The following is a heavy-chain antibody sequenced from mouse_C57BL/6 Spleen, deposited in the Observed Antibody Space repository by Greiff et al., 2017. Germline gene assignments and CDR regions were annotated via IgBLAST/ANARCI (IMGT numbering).Heavy chain of an antibody. J-gene: IGHJ1*03. CDR2: IDPSDSET. V-gene: IGHV1-52*01. D-gene: IGHD1-1*01. CDR3: AREGYCGSSPKWYFDV. CDR1: GYTFTSYW. Sequence: QVQLQQPGAELVRPGSSVKLSCKASGYTFTSYWMHWVKQRPIQGLEWIGNIDPSDSETHYNQKFKDKATLTVDKSSSTAYMQLSSLTSEDSAVYYCAREGYCGSSPKWYFDVWGTGTTVTVSS.